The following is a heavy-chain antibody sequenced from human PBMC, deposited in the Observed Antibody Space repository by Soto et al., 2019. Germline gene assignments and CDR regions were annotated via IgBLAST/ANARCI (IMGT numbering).Heavy chain of an antibody. J-gene: IGHJ4*02. CDR2: ISYGGSNK. CDR3: AKDTREDWNFVVYYFDY. CDR1: GFTFSSYG. D-gene: IGHD1-7*01. V-gene: IGHV3-30*18. Sequence: QVQLVESGGGVVQPGTSLRLSCAASGFTFSSYGMHWVRQAPGKGLEWVAVISYGGSNKYYADSVKGRFTISRDNSKNTLYLQMNSLRPEDTAMYFCAKDTREDWNFVVYYFDYWGQGTLVTVSS.